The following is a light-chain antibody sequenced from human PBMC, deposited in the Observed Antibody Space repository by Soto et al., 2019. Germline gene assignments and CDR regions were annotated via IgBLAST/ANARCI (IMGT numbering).Light chain of an antibody. Sequence: QSALTQPASVSGSPGRSISISCTGASSDVGGYKYVSWYQQHPGKAPKLLLYGVSHRPSGVSNRFSGSQSGNTASLTISGLQAEDEGDYYCSSFTRTTTLEVVFGGGTQLTVL. CDR2: GVS. V-gene: IGLV2-14*01. J-gene: IGLJ2*01. CDR3: SSFTRTTTLEVV. CDR1: SSDVGGYKY.